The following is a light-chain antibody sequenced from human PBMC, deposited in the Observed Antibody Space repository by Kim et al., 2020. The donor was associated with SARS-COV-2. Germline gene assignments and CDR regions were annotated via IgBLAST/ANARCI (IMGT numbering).Light chain of an antibody. CDR1: NIGSKS. J-gene: IGLJ2*01. V-gene: IGLV3-21*04. Sequence: SYELTQPPSVSMAPGETATIPCGGKNIGSKSVHWYQQKPGQAPVLVIYYNNDRPSGIPERISGSSSGDSATLTISRVEDGDEADYYCQVWDTNSDHWVFG. CDR3: QVWDTNSDHWV. CDR2: YNN.